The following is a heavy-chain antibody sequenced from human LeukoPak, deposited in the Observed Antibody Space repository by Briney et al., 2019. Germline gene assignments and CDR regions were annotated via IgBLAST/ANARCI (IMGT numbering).Heavy chain of an antibody. D-gene: IGHD6-13*01. CDR3: ATVIAAAANSFDY. J-gene: IGHJ4*02. V-gene: IGHV1-69*04. CDR1: GGAFSSYA. Sequence: GASAKVSCKASGGAFSSYAISWVRQAPGQGLEWMGRIIPILGIANYAQKFQGRVTITADKSTSTAYMELSSLRSEDTAVYYCATVIAAAANSFDYWGQGTLVTVSS. CDR2: IIPILGIA.